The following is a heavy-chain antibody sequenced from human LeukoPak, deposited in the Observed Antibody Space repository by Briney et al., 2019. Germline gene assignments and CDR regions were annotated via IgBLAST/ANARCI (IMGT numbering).Heavy chain of an antibody. CDR3: ARGDGYYGSGSYYT. CDR2: IYHSGST. J-gene: IGHJ4*02. Sequence: SETLSLTCTVSGYSISSGYHWGWIRQPPGKGLEWIESIYHSGSTYYNPSLKSRVTISVDTSKNQFSLKLSSVTAADTAVYYCARGDGYYGSGSYYTWGQGTLVTVSS. D-gene: IGHD3-10*01. CDR1: GYSISSGYH. V-gene: IGHV4-38-2*02.